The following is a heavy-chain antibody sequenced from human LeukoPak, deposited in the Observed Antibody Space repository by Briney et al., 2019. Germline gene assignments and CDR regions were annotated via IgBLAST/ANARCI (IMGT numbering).Heavy chain of an antibody. CDR1: GFTFSSYA. Sequence: GGSLRLSCAASGFTFSSYAMSWVRQAPGKGLEWISAISGSGGSTYYADSVKGRFTITRDTSKNTPYLQMNSLRSDDTAVYYCAKVTAALSASSWLFDYWGQGTLVTVSS. V-gene: IGHV3-23*01. D-gene: IGHD6-13*01. J-gene: IGHJ4*02. CDR2: ISGSGGST. CDR3: AKVTAALSASSWLFDY.